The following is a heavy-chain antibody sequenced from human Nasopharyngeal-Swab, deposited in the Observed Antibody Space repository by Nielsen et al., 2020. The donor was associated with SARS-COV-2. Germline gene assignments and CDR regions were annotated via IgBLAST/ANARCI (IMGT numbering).Heavy chain of an antibody. CDR3: AREPGGIVAPGRHFDP. Sequence: VRQAPGQGLEWMGVITPSGGATNYARKFQGRVTMTRDPSTSTVYLDLSSLKSEDTAVYFCAREPGGIVAPGRHFDPWGQGTLVTVSS. D-gene: IGHD6-13*01. CDR2: ITPSGGAT. V-gene: IGHV1-46*01. J-gene: IGHJ5*02.